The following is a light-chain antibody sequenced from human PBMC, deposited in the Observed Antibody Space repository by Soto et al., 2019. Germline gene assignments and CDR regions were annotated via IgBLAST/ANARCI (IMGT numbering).Light chain of an antibody. V-gene: IGKV3-11*01. CDR1: QSVNNF. Sequence: EIVLTQSPVTLSLSPGERATLSCRASQSVNNFLAWYQHKPGQAPRLLISHASSRATGIPARFSGSGSGTDFTLTISRLEPEDFAIYYCQQRGDWPTFGQGTRLEIK. CDR2: HAS. CDR3: QQRGDWPT. J-gene: IGKJ5*01.